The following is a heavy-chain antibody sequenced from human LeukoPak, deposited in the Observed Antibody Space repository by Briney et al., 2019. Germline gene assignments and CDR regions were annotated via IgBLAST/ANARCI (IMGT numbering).Heavy chain of an antibody. CDR3: ARSQNYYGSGDY. CDR2: IYYTGKT. J-gene: IGHJ4*02. Sequence: SETLSLTCTVSGDSVSNGNYYWSWLRQPPGKALEWIGYIYYTGKTYYNPSLEGRVTILVDTSRNHFSVKLSSVTAADTAVYYCARSQNYYGSGDYWSQGTLVTVSS. V-gene: IGHV4-61*03. CDR1: GDSVSNGNYY. D-gene: IGHD3-10*01.